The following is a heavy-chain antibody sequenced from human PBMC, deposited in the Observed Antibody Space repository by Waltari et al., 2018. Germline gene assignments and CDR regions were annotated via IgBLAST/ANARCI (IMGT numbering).Heavy chain of an antibody. J-gene: IGHJ4*02. V-gene: IGHV4-39*01. CDR3: ARHKRGAYDSSGYYPFDY. Sequence: QLQLQESGPGLVKPSETLSLPCHVPGGSISRSSYFWGWIRKPPGRGREWIGGIYCSGSTYYNPSLKSRVTISVDTSKNQFSLKLSSVTAADTAVYYCARHKRGAYDSSGYYPFDYWGQGTLVTVSS. CDR2: IYCSGST. CDR1: GGSISRSSYF. D-gene: IGHD3-22*01.